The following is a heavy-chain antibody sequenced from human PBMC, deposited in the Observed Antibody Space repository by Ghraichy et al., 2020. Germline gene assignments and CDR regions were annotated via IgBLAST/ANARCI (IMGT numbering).Heavy chain of an antibody. V-gene: IGHV3-74*01. Sequence: GESLNISCAASGFTLSNYWMFWVRQGPGKGLVWVLGIKADGSSTNYADSARGRFTVSRDNAKNTVYLQMNSLRADDTAVYYCARGKDGGHDYWGQGTLVTVSS. CDR1: GFTLSNYW. CDR2: IKADGSST. J-gene: IGHJ4*02. CDR3: ARGKDGGHDY. D-gene: IGHD4-23*01.